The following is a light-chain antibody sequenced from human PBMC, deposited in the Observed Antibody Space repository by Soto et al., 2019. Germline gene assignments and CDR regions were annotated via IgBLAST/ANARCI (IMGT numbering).Light chain of an antibody. V-gene: IGKV3-15*01. J-gene: IGKJ1*01. CDR2: GAS. Sequence: EIVLTQSPATLSLSPGERATVSCRASQSVSRYLAWYQQKPGQAPRLLIYGASTRATGIPARFSGSWSGTEFTLTISSLQSDDFATYYCQQYNSYSWTFGQGTKVDIK. CDR3: QQYNSYSWT. CDR1: QSVSRY.